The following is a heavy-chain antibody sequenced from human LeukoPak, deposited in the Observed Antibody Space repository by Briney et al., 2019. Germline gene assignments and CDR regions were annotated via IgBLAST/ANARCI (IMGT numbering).Heavy chain of an antibody. J-gene: IGHJ4*02. D-gene: IGHD2-21*02. Sequence: GGSLRLSCAASGFTFSSYWMSWVRQAPGKGLEWVANIKQDGSEKYYVDSVKGRFTISRDNAKNSLYLQMNSLRAEDTAVYYCARDGTVVTAIPFGYWGQGTLVTVSS. CDR2: IKQDGSEK. CDR3: ARDGTVVTAIPFGY. V-gene: IGHV3-7*01. CDR1: GFTFSSYW.